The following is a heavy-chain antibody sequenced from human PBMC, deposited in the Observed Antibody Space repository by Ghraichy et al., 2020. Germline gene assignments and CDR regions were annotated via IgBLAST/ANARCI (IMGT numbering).Heavy chain of an antibody. J-gene: IGHJ6*02. D-gene: IGHD3-9*01. CDR2: IYYSGST. Sequence: SETLSLTCTVSSVSVSSPNYYWTWIRQPQGRELEWIASIYYSGSTNYNPSLMSRVTISLDTSKNQLSLTLTSVTASDTAVYYCARVFHYTMDVWGQGTTVTVSS. CDR1: SVSVSSPNYY. V-gene: IGHV4-61*01. CDR3: ARVFHYTMDV.